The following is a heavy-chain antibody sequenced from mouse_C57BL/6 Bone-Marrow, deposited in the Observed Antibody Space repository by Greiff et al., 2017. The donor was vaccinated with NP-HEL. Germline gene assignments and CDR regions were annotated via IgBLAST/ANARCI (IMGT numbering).Heavy chain of an antibody. D-gene: IGHD2-14*01. CDR1: GFNIKDYY. J-gene: IGHJ3*01. CDR3: ARGGYYRAWFAY. CDR2: IDPEDGDT. V-gene: IGHV14-2*01. Sequence: VQLQQSGAELVKPGASVKLSCTASGFNIKDYYMHWVKQRTEQGLEWIGRIDPEDGDTKYDPKFQGKATITADTSSNTAYLQLSSLTSEDTAVYYCARGGYYRAWFAYWGQGTLVTVSA.